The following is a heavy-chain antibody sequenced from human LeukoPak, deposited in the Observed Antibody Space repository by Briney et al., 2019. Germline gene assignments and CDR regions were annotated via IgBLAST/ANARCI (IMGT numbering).Heavy chain of an antibody. CDR3: AKGRGYGFDFDY. Sequence: GGSLRLSCAASGFSFSSDAMSWVRQAPGKGLEWVSAISGSGGSTYYADSVKGRFTISRDNSKNTLYLQMNSLRAEDTAVYYCAKGRGYGFDFDYWGQGTLVTVSS. D-gene: IGHD5-12*01. CDR1: GFSFSSDA. V-gene: IGHV3-23*01. CDR2: ISGSGGST. J-gene: IGHJ4*02.